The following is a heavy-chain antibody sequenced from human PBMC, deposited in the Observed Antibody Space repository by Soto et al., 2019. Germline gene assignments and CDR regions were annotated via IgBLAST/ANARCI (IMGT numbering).Heavy chain of an antibody. CDR3: ARDKDYYGSGSPIGYMDV. CDR2: IYYSGST. D-gene: IGHD3-10*01. Sequence: SETLSLTCTVSGGSISSYYWSWIRQPPGKGLEWIGYIYYSGSTNYNPSLKSRVTISVDTSKNQFSLKLSSVTAADTAVYYCARDKDYYGSGSPIGYMDVWGKGTTVTVSS. V-gene: IGHV4-59*01. J-gene: IGHJ6*03. CDR1: GGSISSYY.